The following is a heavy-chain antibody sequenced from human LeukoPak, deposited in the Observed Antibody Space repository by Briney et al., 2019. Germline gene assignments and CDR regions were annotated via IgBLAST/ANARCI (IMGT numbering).Heavy chain of an antibody. Sequence: SETLSLTCTVSGGSISSYYWSWIRQPPGKGLEWIGYIYYSGSTNYNPSLKSRVTISVDTSKNQFSLKLSSVTAADTAVYYCARGRYSYGFFDYWGQGTLVTVSS. D-gene: IGHD5-18*01. J-gene: IGHJ4*02. V-gene: IGHV4-59*01. CDR1: GGSISSYY. CDR3: ARGRYSYGFFDY. CDR2: IYYSGST.